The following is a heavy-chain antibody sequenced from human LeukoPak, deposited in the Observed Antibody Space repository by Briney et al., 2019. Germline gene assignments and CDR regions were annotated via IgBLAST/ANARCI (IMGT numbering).Heavy chain of an antibody. D-gene: IGHD3-9*01. Sequence: GGSLRLSCAASGFTFSTYWMHWVRQAPGKGLEWVAVISYGGSNKYYADSVKGRFTISRDNSKNTLYLQMNSLRAEDTAVYYCAKEYDDILTGYSGGFDYWGQGTLVTVSS. V-gene: IGHV3-30*18. CDR2: ISYGGSNK. CDR1: GFTFSTYW. J-gene: IGHJ4*02. CDR3: AKEYDDILTGYSGGFDY.